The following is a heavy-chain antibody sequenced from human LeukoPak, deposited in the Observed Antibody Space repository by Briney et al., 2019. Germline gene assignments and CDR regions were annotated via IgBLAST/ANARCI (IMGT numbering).Heavy chain of an antibody. CDR2: ISSSSSTI. CDR3: ARDDWNYKGYYYYMDV. D-gene: IGHD1-7*01. V-gene: IGHV3-48*04. Sequence: GGSLRLSCAASGFTFSSYSMNWVRQAPGKGLEWVSYISSSSSTIYYADSVKGRFTISRDNAKNSLYLQMNSLRAEDTAVYYCARDDWNYKGYYYYMDVWGKGTTVTVSS. J-gene: IGHJ6*03. CDR1: GFTFSSYS.